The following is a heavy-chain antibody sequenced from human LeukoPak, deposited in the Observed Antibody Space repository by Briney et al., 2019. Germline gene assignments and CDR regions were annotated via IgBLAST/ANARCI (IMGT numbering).Heavy chain of an antibody. CDR2: IYGGGST. V-gene: IGHV3-53*01. CDR1: GFTVSSYY. Sequence: GGSVRLSCAASGFTVSSYYMSWVRQAPRKGLEWVSVIYGGGSTYYADSVKGRFTISRDNSKNTLFLQMNSLRAEDTAVYYCAREVLITPMGAFDIWGQGTMVTVSS. D-gene: IGHD3-22*01. J-gene: IGHJ3*02. CDR3: AREVLITPMGAFDI.